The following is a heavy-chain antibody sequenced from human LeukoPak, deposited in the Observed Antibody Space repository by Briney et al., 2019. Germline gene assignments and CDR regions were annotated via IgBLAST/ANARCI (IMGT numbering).Heavy chain of an antibody. J-gene: IGHJ5*02. D-gene: IGHD3-3*01. Sequence: SETLSLTCAVSGGSISSSNWWRWVRQPPGKGLGWIGEIYHSGSTNYNPSLKSRVTISVDKSKNQFSLKLRSVTAADTAVYYCARVKYYDFWSGHFPARTFDPWGQGTLVTVSS. V-gene: IGHV4-4*02. CDR1: GGSISSSNW. CDR3: ARVKYYDFWSGHFPARTFDP. CDR2: IYHSGST.